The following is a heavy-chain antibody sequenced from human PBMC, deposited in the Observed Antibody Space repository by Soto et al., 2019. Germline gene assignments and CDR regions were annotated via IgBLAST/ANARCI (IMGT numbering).Heavy chain of an antibody. CDR3: AKDHSSSWQYYYYYGMDV. CDR2: ISASGGST. CDR1: GFTFSSYA. Sequence: QPGGSLRLSCAASGFTFSSYAMSWVRQAPGKGLEWVSAISASGGSTYYADSVKGRFTISRDNSKNTLYLQMNSLRAEDTAVYYCAKDHSSSWQYYYYYGMDVWGQGTTVTVSS. D-gene: IGHD6-13*01. J-gene: IGHJ6*02. V-gene: IGHV3-23*01.